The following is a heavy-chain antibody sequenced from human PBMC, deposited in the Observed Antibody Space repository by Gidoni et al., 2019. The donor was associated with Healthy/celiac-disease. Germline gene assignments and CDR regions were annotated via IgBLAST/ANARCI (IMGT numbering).Heavy chain of an antibody. CDR2: IYSGGST. Sequence: EVQLVESGGGLVQPGGSLRLSCAASGFPVSSNYMSWVRQAPGKGLGWVSVIYSGGSTYYADSVKGRFTISRDNSKNTLYLQMNSLRAEDTAVYYCARGGSGYSYWYFDLWGRGTLVTVSS. V-gene: IGHV3-66*01. CDR3: ARGGSGYSYWYFDL. CDR1: GFPVSSNY. J-gene: IGHJ2*01. D-gene: IGHD3-22*01.